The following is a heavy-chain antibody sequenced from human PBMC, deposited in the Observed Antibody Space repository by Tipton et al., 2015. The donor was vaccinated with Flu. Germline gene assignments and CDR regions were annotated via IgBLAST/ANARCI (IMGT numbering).Heavy chain of an antibody. CDR2: INHSGRT. J-gene: IGHJ4*02. CDR1: GGSVSSDDFY. V-gene: IGHV4-34*01. D-gene: IGHD2-15*01. CDR3: ARHGSYYFDY. Sequence: TLSLTCTVSGGSVSSDDFYWSWIRQPPGKGLEWIGEINHSGRTNYNPSLKSRVTISVDTSKNQFSLKLSSVNAADTAVYYCARHGSYYFDYWGQGTLVTVSS.